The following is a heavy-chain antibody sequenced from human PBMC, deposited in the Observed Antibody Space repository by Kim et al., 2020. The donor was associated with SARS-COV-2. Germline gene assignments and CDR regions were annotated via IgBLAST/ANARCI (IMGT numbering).Heavy chain of an antibody. CDR2: ISYDGSNK. CDR3: ARSYSGSYYGYFDY. CDR1: GFTFSSYA. D-gene: IGHD1-26*01. J-gene: IGHJ4*02. V-gene: IGHV3-30*04. Sequence: GGSLRLSCAASGFTFSSYAMHWVRQAPGKGLEWVAVISYDGSNKYYADSVKGRFTISRDNSKNTLYLQMNSLRAEDTAVYYCARSYSGSYYGYFDYWGQGTLVTVSS.